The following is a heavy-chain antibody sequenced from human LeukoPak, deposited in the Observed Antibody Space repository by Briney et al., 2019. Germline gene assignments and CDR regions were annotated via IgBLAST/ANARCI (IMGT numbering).Heavy chain of an antibody. J-gene: IGHJ2*01. CDR1: GFTFSSYW. Sequence: GGSLRLSCAASGFTFSSYWMSWVRQAPGKGLEWVANIKQDGSEKYYVDSVKGRFTISRDNAKNSLYLQMNSLRAEDTAVYYCARAALGSGSYGAEDWYFDLWGRGTLVTVSS. CDR3: ARAALGSGSYGAEDWYFDL. CDR2: IKQDGSEK. D-gene: IGHD3-10*01. V-gene: IGHV3-7*01.